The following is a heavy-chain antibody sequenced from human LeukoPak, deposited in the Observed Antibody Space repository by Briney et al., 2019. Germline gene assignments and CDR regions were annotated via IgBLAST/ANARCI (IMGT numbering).Heavy chain of an antibody. Sequence: PSETLSLACTVSGGSISSYYWSWIRQPPGKGLEWIGRIYTSGSTNYNPSLKSRVTISVDTSKNQFSLKLSSVTVADTAVYYCARYCGGDCYPHYYYMDVWGKGTTVTVSS. CDR1: GGSISSYY. D-gene: IGHD2-21*02. CDR2: IYTSGST. V-gene: IGHV4-4*08. J-gene: IGHJ6*03. CDR3: ARYCGGDCYPHYYYMDV.